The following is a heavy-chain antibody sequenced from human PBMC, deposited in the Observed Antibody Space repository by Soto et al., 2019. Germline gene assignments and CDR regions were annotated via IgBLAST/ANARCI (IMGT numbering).Heavy chain of an antibody. CDR3: ERAHTAVTGFTVLDF. J-gene: IGHJ6*04. CDR2: TYYRSKWYN. V-gene: IGHV6-1*01. Sequence: PSPTLSLTCAISGDSVSSSSAGWFWIRQSPSRGLEWLGKTYYRSKWYNEYAVSVESRITINPDTSKNQFSLQLTSVTPEATDKVFFERAHTAVTGFTVLDFRGKGTRVPVSS. D-gene: IGHD4-4*01. CDR1: GDSVSSSSAG.